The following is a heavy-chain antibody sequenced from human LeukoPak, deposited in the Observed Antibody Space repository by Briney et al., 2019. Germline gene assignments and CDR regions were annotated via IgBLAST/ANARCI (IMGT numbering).Heavy chain of an antibody. D-gene: IGHD3-10*01. CDR2: VYHSGNT. J-gene: IGHJ4*02. CDR1: DYSISSGYY. Sequence: PSETLSLTYTVSDYSISSGYYWGFIRQPPGKGLEWIGSVYHSGNTYYNPSLRSRVTMSVDASKNQFSLRLSSVTAADTAVYYCARESGPFDYWGQGALVTVSS. CDR3: ARESGPFDY. V-gene: IGHV4-38-2*02.